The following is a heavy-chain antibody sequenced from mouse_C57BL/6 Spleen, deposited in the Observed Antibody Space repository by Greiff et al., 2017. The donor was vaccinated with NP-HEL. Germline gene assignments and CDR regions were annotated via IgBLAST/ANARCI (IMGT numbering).Heavy chain of an antibody. D-gene: IGHD1-1*01. V-gene: IGHV1-64*01. CDR1: GYTFTSYW. CDR3: ARSNYYGSSYVAYYAMDY. Sequence: VQLQQPGAELVKPGASVKLSCKASGYTFTSYWMHWVKQRPGQGLEWIGMIHPNSGSTNYNEKFKSKATLTVDKSSSTAYMQLSSLTSEDSAVYYCARSNYYGSSYVAYYAMDYWGQGTSVTVSS. J-gene: IGHJ4*01. CDR2: IHPNSGST.